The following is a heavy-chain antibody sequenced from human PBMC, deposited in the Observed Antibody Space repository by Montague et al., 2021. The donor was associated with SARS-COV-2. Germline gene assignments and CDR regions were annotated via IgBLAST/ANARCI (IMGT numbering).Heavy chain of an antibody. CDR3: ARVRYYGSGISLGMDV. CDR1: GGSFSGYY. CDR2: INHSGST. J-gene: IGHJ6*02. V-gene: IGHV4-34*01. D-gene: IGHD3-10*01. Sequence: SETLSLTCAVYGGSFSGYYWSWIRQPPGKGLEWIGEINHSGSTNYNPPLKSRVTISVDTSKNQFSLKLSSVTAADTAVYYCARVRYYGSGISLGMDVWGQGTTVTVSS.